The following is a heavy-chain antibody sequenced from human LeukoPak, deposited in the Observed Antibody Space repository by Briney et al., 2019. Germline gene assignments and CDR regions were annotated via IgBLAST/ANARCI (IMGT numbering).Heavy chain of an antibody. CDR2: IYHSGST. CDR1: GGSISSGGYS. CDR3: AREADYYDSSGYSVGAFDI. D-gene: IGHD3-22*01. V-gene: IGHV4-30-2*01. J-gene: IGHJ3*02. Sequence: SQTLSLTCAVSGGSISSGGYSWSWIRQPPGKGLEWLGYIYHSGSTYYNPSLKSRVTISVDRSKNQFSLKLSSVTAADTAVYYCAREADYYDSSGYSVGAFDIWGQGTMVTVSS.